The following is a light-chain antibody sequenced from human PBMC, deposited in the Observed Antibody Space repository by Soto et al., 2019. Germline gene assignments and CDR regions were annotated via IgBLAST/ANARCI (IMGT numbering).Light chain of an antibody. CDR3: TQSTHFPRT. V-gene: IGKV2-24*01. CDR1: QSLVHSDGGTY. CDR2: QVS. Sequence: DVVLTQTPFSSPVTLGQPASISCRSSQSLVHSDGGTYLSWLHQRPGQPPRLLIYQVSNRFSGVPNRFSGGGAGTDFTLKISRVEAEDVGVYYCTQSTHFPRTFGQGTKVEIK. J-gene: IGKJ1*01.